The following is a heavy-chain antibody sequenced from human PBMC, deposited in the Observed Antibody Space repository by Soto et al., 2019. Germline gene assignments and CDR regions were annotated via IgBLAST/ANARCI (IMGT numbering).Heavy chain of an antibody. CDR1: GFTFSTNG. Sequence: QEQLVESGGGVVQPGRSLRLSCAASGFTFSTNGMHWVRQAPGKGLEWVAVIWYDGSNKYYGDSVKGRFTISRDNSKNTLYLQMNSLRADDTAVYYCARDERHCRSISCFGGLDYGMDAWGQGTTVTVS. D-gene: IGHD2-2*01. CDR2: IWYDGSNK. V-gene: IGHV3-33*01. J-gene: IGHJ6*02. CDR3: ARDERHCRSISCFGGLDYGMDA.